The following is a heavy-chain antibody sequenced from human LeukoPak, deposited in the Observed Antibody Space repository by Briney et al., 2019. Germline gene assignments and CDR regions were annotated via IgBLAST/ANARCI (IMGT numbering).Heavy chain of an antibody. J-gene: IGHJ2*01. CDR2: ISGSGGST. Sequence: GGSLRLSCAASGFTFSSYAMSWVLQAPGKGLEWVSAISGSGGSTYYADSVKGRFTISRDNSKYTLYLQMNSLRAEDTAVYYCAKGYSSSWFYWYFDLWGRGTLVTVSS. CDR3: AKGYSSSWFYWYFDL. D-gene: IGHD6-13*01. CDR1: GFTFSSYA. V-gene: IGHV3-23*01.